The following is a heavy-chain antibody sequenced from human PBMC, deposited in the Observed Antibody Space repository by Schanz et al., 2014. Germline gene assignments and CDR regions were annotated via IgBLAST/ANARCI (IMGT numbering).Heavy chain of an antibody. D-gene: IGHD3-10*01. CDR2: IYYRGRTT. CDR3: ATGFGEFLGY. CDR1: GGSISMGYYS. J-gene: IGHJ4*02. V-gene: IGHV4-30-4*07. Sequence: QVQLQESGPGLVKPSETLSLTCAVSGGSISMGYYSWSWIRQPPGKGPEWIGYIYYRGRTTSYNPSLRIRLTISVDTSKTQFPLKLSSVTAADTAVYYCATGFGEFLGYWGQGTLVTVSS.